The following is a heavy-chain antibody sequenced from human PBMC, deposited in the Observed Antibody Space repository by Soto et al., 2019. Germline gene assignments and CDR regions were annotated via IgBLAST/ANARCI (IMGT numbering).Heavy chain of an antibody. CDR2: INAGNGNT. J-gene: IGHJ6*02. CDR3: ARMVAKMGGMDV. Sequence: QVQLVQSGAEVKKPGASVKVSCKASGYTFTSYAMHWVRHAPGQRLEWMGWINAGNGNTKYSQKLQGRVTITRDTSASTAYMELSSLRSEDTAVYYCARMVAKMGGMDVWGQGTTVTVSS. V-gene: IGHV1-3*01. CDR1: GYTFTSYA. D-gene: IGHD2-15*01.